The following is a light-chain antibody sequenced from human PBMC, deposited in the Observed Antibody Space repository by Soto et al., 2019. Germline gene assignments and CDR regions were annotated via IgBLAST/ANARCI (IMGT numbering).Light chain of an antibody. CDR1: QGVSHS. CDR2: EGS. J-gene: IGKJ1*01. V-gene: IGKV3-11*01. Sequence: EIGKTDSPTAWSVSPGVEVTLSCRASQGVSHSLAWYQQKAGQAPRLLIYEGSNRATGIPTRFSGSGSGTDFTLTISGLEPEDFAVYDCQQRNNWPWTFGQGNKVDIK. CDR3: QQRNNWPWT.